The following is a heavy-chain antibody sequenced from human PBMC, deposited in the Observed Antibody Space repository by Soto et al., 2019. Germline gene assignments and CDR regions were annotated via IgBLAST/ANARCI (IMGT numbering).Heavy chain of an antibody. D-gene: IGHD2-8*01. Sequence: GGSLRLSCAASGFTFSSYAMHWVRQAPGKGLEWVAVISYDGSNKYYADSVKGRFTFSRDNSKNTLYLQMNSLRAEDTAVYYCARDLGYCTNGVCPSLYYYYGMDVWGQGTTVTVSS. CDR1: GFTFSSYA. V-gene: IGHV3-30-3*01. CDR3: ARDLGYCTNGVCPSLYYYYGMDV. J-gene: IGHJ6*02. CDR2: ISYDGSNK.